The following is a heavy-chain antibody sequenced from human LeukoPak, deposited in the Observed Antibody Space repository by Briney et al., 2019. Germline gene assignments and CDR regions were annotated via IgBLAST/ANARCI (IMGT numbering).Heavy chain of an antibody. Sequence: SETLSLTCTVSGGSISINNYYWSWIRQPAGKGLEWIGRIYASGSTNYNPSLKSRVTMSIDTSKNQFSLKLSSVTAADTAVYYCARGRPYSKPKNWFAPWGQGTLVTVSS. V-gene: IGHV4-4*07. CDR1: GGSISINNYY. CDR3: ARGRPYSKPKNWFAP. D-gene: IGHD4-11*01. CDR2: IYASGST. J-gene: IGHJ5*02.